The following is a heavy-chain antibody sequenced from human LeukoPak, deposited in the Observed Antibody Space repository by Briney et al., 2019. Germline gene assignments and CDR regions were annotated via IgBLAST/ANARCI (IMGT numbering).Heavy chain of an antibody. J-gene: IGHJ4*02. Sequence: SVKVTCKASGGTFSSYAISWVRQAPGQGLEWMGGIIPIFGTANYAQKFQGRVTITADESTSTAYMELSSLRSEDTAVYYCARGYGYNSGYGYWGQGTLVTVSS. CDR3: ARGYGYNSGYGY. CDR2: IIPIFGTA. V-gene: IGHV1-69*13. D-gene: IGHD5-24*01. CDR1: GGTFSSYA.